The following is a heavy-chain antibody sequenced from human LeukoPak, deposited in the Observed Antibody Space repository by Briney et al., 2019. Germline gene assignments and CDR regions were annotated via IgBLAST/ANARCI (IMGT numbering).Heavy chain of an antibody. CDR1: GGSISSYY. V-gene: IGHV4-59*01. Sequence: SETLSLTCTVSGGSISSYYWSWIRQPPGKGLEWIGYIYYSGSTNYNPSLKSRDTISVDTSKNQFSLKLSSVTAADTAVYYCARDAALAFDYWGQGTLVTVSS. J-gene: IGHJ4*02. D-gene: IGHD2-15*01. CDR2: IYYSGST. CDR3: ARDAALAFDY.